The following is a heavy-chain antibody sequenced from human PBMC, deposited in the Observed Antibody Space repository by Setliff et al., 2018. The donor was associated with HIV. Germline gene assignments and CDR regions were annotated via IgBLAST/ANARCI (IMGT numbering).Heavy chain of an antibody. J-gene: IGHJ4*02. CDR1: GGTFNNDA. V-gene: IGHV1-69*10. D-gene: IGHD2-21*01. Sequence: GASVKVSCKASGGTFNNDAISWVRQAPGQGLEWMGGIVPVLGITNYSPKFQGRVTITTDESTTTAYMDLNSLRSEDTAVYYCARDRLGHIDRPYFDYWGQGTLVTSPQ. CDR3: ARDRLGHIDRPYFDY. CDR2: IVPVLGIT.